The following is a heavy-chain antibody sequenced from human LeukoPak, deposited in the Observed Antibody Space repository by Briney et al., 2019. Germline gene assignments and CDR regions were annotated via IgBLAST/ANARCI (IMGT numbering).Heavy chain of an antibody. CDR3: ARVEDQEPCHMDV. D-gene: IGHD1-26*01. J-gene: IGHJ6*03. CDR2: IYSGGST. Sequence: PGGSLRLSCAASGFTFSSYAMSWVRQAPGKGLEWVSVIYSGGSTYYADSVKGRFTISRDNSKNTLYLQMNSLRAEDTAVYYCARVEDQEPCHMDVWGKGTTVTVSS. V-gene: IGHV3-66*01. CDR1: GFTFSSYA.